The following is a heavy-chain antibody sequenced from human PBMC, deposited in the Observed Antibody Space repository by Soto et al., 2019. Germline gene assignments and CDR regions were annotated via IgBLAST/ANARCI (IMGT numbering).Heavy chain of an antibody. J-gene: IGHJ6*02. D-gene: IGHD2-15*01. CDR2: IAYDGSNA. CDR1: GFTFRNHA. CDR3: ARGDREDILVVVGARPGEYGIDI. V-gene: IGHV3-30-3*01. Sequence: QVQLVESGGGVVQPGGSLRLSCAASGFTFRNHAMHWVRQAPGKGLECLAVIAYDGSNAFYRDSVKGRFTISRDNSKNTRYLHMNSLRSEDTGVHYCARGDREDILVVVGARPGEYGIDIWGQGTTVTVSS.